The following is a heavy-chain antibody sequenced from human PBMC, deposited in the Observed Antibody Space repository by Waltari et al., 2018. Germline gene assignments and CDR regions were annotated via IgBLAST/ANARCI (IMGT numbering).Heavy chain of an antibody. V-gene: IGHV3-74*01. CDR2: INSDGSGT. CDR3: ASGNSHAFDL. J-gene: IGHJ3*01. Sequence: EVQLVESGGGLVQPGGSLRVSCTAPGFTFSSYWMPWVRQVPGKGLVWVSRINSDGSGTSYADSAKGRFTISRDNAKNTLFLQMNSLRGEDTAVYYCASGNSHAFDLWGQGTMVTVSS. D-gene: IGHD1-7*01. CDR1: GFTFSSYW.